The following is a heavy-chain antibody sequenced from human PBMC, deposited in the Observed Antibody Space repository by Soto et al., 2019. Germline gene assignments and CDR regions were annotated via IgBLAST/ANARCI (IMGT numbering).Heavy chain of an antibody. V-gene: IGHV3-30-3*01. Sequence: GGSLRLSCADSGFTFNSYAMHWVRQAPSKGLEWVAVISYDGSKKYYADSVKGRFTISRDNSKNTLYLQINSLRPEDTAVFYCARDRVPDYYHYYGLDVWGQGATVTVSS. D-gene: IGHD3-10*01. CDR2: ISYDGSKK. CDR3: ARDRVPDYYHYYGLDV. CDR1: GFTFNSYA. J-gene: IGHJ6*02.